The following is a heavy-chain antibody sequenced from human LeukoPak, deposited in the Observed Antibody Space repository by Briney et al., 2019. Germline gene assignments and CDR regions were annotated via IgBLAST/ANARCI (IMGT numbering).Heavy chain of an antibody. D-gene: IGHD5-12*01. J-gene: IGHJ5*02. V-gene: IGHV4-61*02. CDR2: IYTSGST. CDR3: ARWGYSGYDLSLSWFDP. Sequence: SQTLSLTCTVPGGSISSGSYYWSWIRQPAGKGLAWIGRIYTSGSTNYHPSLKSRVTISVDTSKNQFSLKLSSVTAADTAVYYCARWGYSGYDLSLSWFDPWGQGTLVTVSS. CDR1: GGSISSGSYY.